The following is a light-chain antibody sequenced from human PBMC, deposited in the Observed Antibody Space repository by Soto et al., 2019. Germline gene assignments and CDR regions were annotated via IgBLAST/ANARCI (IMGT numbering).Light chain of an antibody. V-gene: IGKV3-11*01. CDR1: QTVRIR. CDR2: DAS. J-gene: IGKJ1*01. Sequence: EIVLTQSPATLSLSPGERATLSCSASQTVRIRLAWYQQKPGQGPRLLIYDASTRATGIPARFSGSGSGTDFPLTISSLEPEDFAVYYCQQWRTFGQGTKVDIK. CDR3: QQWRT.